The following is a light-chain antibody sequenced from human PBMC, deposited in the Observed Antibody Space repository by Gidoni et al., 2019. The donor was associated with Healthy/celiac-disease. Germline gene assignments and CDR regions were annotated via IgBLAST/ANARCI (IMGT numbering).Light chain of an antibody. V-gene: IGKV2-28*01. CDR1: QSLLHSNGYNY. Sequence: DIVMTQSPLSLPVTPGEPASISCRSSQSLLHSNGYNYLDWYLQKPGQSPQLLIYLGSNRASWVPDRFSGSGSGTDFTLKISRVEAEDVGVYYCMQALQTPLITFXQXTRLEIK. CDR2: LGS. CDR3: MQALQTPLIT. J-gene: IGKJ5*01.